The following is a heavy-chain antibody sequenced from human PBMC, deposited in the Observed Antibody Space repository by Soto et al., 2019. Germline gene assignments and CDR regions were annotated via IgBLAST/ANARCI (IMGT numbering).Heavy chain of an antibody. V-gene: IGHV3-9*02. Sequence: EVQLAESGGGLVQPGRSLRLSCTASEFTSDDHGIHWVRQPPGKGLEWVSGFIWNTAYTDYADSVKGRFTVSRDNAKNFLYLQMNSLRAEDTAVYYCARELDTAMAADYWGQGTLVTVSS. CDR3: ARELDTAMAADY. D-gene: IGHD5-18*01. J-gene: IGHJ4*02. CDR2: FIWNTAYT. CDR1: EFTSDDHG.